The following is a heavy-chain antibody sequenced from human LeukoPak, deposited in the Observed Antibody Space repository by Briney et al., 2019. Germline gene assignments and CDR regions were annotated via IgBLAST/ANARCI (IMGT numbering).Heavy chain of an antibody. J-gene: IGHJ4*02. V-gene: IGHV4-59*01. Sequence: SETLSLTCTVSGGSISSYYWSWIRQPPGKGLEWIGYIYYSGSTNYNPSLKSRVTISVDTSKNQFSLKLSSVPAADAAVAYFARGRGGDCSSWYSGFDYWGPGTLGTGSS. CDR3: ARGRGGDCSSWYSGFDY. CDR1: GGSISSYY. D-gene: IGHD6-13*01. CDR2: IYYSGST.